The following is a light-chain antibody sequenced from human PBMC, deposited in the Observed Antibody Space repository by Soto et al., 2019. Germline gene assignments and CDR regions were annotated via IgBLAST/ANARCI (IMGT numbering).Light chain of an antibody. J-gene: IGKJ1*01. Sequence: EIVLTQSPGTLSLSPGERATLSCRASQSVSSSNLSWYQQKTRQAPPLLIYCASSRATGIPDSFSRSGSGTDFALTTSRLEPEDFAVYYCQHYGSTPRRTFGQGTKVDIK. CDR2: CAS. V-gene: IGKV3-20*01. CDR1: QSVSSSN. CDR3: QHYGSTPRRT.